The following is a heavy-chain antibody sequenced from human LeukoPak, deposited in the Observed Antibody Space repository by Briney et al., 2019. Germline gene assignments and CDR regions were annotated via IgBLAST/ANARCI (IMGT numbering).Heavy chain of an antibody. CDR1: GGSISSYS. D-gene: IGHD2-21*01. J-gene: IGHJ3*02. CDR3: ARVPGNSDAFDI. Sequence: PSETLSLTCTVSGGSISSYSWSWIRQPPGKGLEWIGYIYHSGSTYYNPSLKSRVTISVDRSKNQFSLKLSSVTAADTAVYYCARVPGNSDAFDIWGQGTMVTVSS. V-gene: IGHV4-59*12. CDR2: IYHSGST.